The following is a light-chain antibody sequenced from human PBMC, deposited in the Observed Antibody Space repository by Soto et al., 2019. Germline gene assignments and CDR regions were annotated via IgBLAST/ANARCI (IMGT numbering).Light chain of an antibody. CDR2: AVS. Sequence: QSALTQPASVSGSPGQSITISCTGTSGDVGGYNYVSWYQQHPGKAPKLVISAVSNRPSGVSNRFSGSKSGNTASLTISGLQAEDDADYYCSSFTSTSTRYAFGTGTKVTVL. V-gene: IGLV2-14*01. CDR1: SGDVGGYNY. CDR3: SSFTSTSTRYA. J-gene: IGLJ1*01.